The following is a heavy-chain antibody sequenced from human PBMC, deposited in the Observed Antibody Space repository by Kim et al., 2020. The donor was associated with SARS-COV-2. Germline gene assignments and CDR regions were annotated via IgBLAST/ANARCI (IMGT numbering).Heavy chain of an antibody. CDR1: GFTFDSYA. Sequence: GGSLRLSCVTSGFTFDSYAMHWVRQAPGKGLEWVAVISHDGHKQDYLDSVKGRFTISRDKSKKTVYLQMNTVRPEDTAVYYCAKGILFFGGGPLSGIDYWAPGTLVTVSS. D-gene: IGHD3-10*01. V-gene: IGHV3-30*18. CDR3: AKGILFFGGGPLSGIDY. J-gene: IGHJ4*02. CDR2: ISHDGHKQ.